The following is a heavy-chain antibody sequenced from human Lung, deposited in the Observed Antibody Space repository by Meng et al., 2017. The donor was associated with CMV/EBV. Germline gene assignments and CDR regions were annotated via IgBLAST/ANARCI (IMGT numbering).Heavy chain of an antibody. V-gene: IGHV5-51*01. Sequence: GESXKISXXXSGYSFTSYWIGWVRQMPGKGLEWMGIIYPGDSDTRYSPSFQGQVTISADKSISTAYLQWSSLKASDTAMYYCARHEVYGGNPLMDVWRQGTTVTVSS. CDR2: IYPGDSDT. CDR3: ARHEVYGGNPLMDV. CDR1: GYSFTSYW. D-gene: IGHD4-23*01. J-gene: IGHJ6*02.